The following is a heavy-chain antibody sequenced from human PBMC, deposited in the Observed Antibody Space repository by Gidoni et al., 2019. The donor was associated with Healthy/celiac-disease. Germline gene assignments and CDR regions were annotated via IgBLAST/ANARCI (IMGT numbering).Heavy chain of an antibody. CDR3: ARIDRDFWSGYYRWYFDY. V-gene: IGHV2-26*01. CDR2: IFSNDEK. D-gene: IGHD3-3*01. J-gene: IGHJ4*02. Sequence: QVTLKESGPVLVKPTETLTLTCTVSGFSLSNARMGVSWIRQPPGKALEWLAHIFSNDEKSYSTYLKSRLTIAKDTSKSQVFLTMTNMDPVDTATYYCARIDRDFWSGYYRWYFDYWGQGTLVTVSS. CDR1: GFSLSNARMG.